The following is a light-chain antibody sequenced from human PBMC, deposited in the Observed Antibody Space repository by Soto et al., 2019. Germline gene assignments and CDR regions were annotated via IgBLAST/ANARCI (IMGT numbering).Light chain of an antibody. J-gene: IGKJ5*01. V-gene: IGKV3D-15*01. CDR3: QQYNDWPRT. Sequence: EIVLKQSQGTLSLSTGECATLSCRASQSVSNNYLAWYQQRPGQAPRLLIYGASTRDTGIPARFSGSESGTEFTLTISNLQSEDAAVYFCQQYNDWPRTFGQGTRLEIK. CDR1: QSVSNN. CDR2: GAS.